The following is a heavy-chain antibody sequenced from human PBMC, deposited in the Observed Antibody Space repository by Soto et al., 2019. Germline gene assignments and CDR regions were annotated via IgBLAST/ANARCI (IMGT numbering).Heavy chain of an antibody. J-gene: IGHJ4*02. CDR2: MYYSGST. D-gene: IGHD1-26*01. CDR3: ARHVGNSPPGS. V-gene: IGHV4-39*01. CDR1: GGSLSSSNYH. Sequence: PFELLSLTCTVSGGSLSSSNYHWGRIRQPPGKGLEWIGSMYYSGSTYYNPSLKSRVTISVDTSKNQFSLKLTSVTAADTAVYHCARHVGNSPPGSWGQGTLVTVSS.